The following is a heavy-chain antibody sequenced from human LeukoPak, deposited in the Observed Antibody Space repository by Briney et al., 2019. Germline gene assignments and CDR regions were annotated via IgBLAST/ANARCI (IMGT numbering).Heavy chain of an antibody. V-gene: IGHV3-30*02. CDR2: IRYDGTNE. J-gene: IGHJ4*02. D-gene: IGHD5-18*01. CDR3: AKERDTAMVTIDY. Sequence: SGGSLRLSCAASGFTFSNYGMHWVRQSPGRGREWVAFIRYDGTNEYYAHSVKGLFTISRDNSKNTLYLQMNSLRAEDTAVYYCAKERDTAMVTIDYWGQGTLVTVFS. CDR1: GFTFSNYG.